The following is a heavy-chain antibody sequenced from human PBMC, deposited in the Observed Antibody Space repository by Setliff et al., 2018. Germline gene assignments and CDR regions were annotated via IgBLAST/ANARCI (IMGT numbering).Heavy chain of an antibody. D-gene: IGHD2-2*01. CDR2: ISGYDGYT. J-gene: IGHJ3*02. CDR3: VRDRAAIVVGPPTAAFDI. V-gene: IGHV1-18*01. CDR1: GYTFSKYG. Sequence: ASVKVSCKAFGYTFSKYGTSWVRQAPGQGLEWMGWISGYDGYTVYAQKLQGRVTLTTDTSTGTAYMEVRSLRSDDTAQYYCVRDRAAIVVGPPTAAFDIWGQGTMVTVSS.